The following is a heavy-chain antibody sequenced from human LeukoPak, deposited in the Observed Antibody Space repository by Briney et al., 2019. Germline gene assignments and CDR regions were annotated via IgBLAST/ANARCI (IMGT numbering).Heavy chain of an antibody. CDR3: ARGLGKYSYGPFDY. V-gene: IGHV1-18*01. J-gene: IGHJ4*02. D-gene: IGHD5-18*01. Sequence: SVKLSCKASGYTFTSYGISWVRQAPGQGLEWMGWISAYNGNTNYAQKLQGRVTMTTDTSTSTAYMELRSLRSDDTAVYYCARGLGKYSYGPFDYWGQGTLVTVSS. CDR1: GYTFTSYG. CDR2: ISAYNGNT.